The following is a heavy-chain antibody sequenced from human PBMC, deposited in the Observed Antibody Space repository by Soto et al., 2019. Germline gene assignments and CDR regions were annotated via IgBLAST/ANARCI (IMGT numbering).Heavy chain of an antibody. CDR1: GGSFSGYY. J-gene: IGHJ6*02. V-gene: IGHV4-34*01. Sequence: PSETLSLTCAVYGGSFSGYYWSWIRQPPGKGLDGIGEINHSGSTNYNPSPKSRVTISVDTSKNQFSLKLSSVIAADTAVYYCASLWSKGYSYCHYYYYYGMDVWGQGTTVTVSS. CDR2: INHSGST. D-gene: IGHD5-18*01. CDR3: ASLWSKGYSYCHYYYYYGMDV.